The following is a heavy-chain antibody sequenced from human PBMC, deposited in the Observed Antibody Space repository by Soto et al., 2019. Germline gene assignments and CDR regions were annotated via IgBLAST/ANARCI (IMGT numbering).Heavy chain of an antibody. D-gene: IGHD2-15*01. V-gene: IGHV4-31*03. CDR3: ARDRAGHGGSEFDY. CDR1: GGSISSGGYY. Sequence: SETLSLTCTVSGGSISSGGYYWSWIRQHPGKGLEWIGYIYYSGSTYYNPSLKSRVTISVDTSKNQFSLKLSSVTAADTAVYYCARDRAGHGGSEFDYWGQGTLVTVSS. CDR2: IYYSGST. J-gene: IGHJ4*02.